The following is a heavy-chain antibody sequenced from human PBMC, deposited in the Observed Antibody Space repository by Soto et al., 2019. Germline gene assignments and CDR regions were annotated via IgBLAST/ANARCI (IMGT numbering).Heavy chain of an antibody. CDR1: GYTFTGYY. V-gene: IGHV1-2*04. J-gene: IGHJ6*02. CDR2: INPNSGGT. Sequence: GASVKVSCKASGYTFTGYYMHWVRQAPGQGLEWMGWINPNSGGTNYAQKFQGWVTMTRDTSISTAYMELSRLRSDDTAVYYCARGLVVVPAARAAVSYYYYGMDVWGQGTTVTVSS. D-gene: IGHD2-2*01. CDR3: ARGLVVVPAARAAVSYYYYGMDV.